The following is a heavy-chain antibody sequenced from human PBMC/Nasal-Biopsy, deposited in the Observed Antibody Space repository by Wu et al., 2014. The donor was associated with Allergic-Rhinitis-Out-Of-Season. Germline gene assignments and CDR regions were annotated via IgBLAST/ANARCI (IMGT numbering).Heavy chain of an antibody. CDR1: ANSFVNYG. J-gene: IGHJ4*02. D-gene: IGHD3-22*01. V-gene: IGHV1-18*01. CDR2: ISPYNGNS. Sequence: VKVSCKAPANSFVNYGISWLRQAPGQGLEWMGWISPYNGNSQYAQNFWGRVILTTDRSTSTVYMEVRSLRSNDTAMYYCARFNYNDRSGYHYDYWGQGTLVSVSS. CDR3: ARFNYNDRSGYHYDY.